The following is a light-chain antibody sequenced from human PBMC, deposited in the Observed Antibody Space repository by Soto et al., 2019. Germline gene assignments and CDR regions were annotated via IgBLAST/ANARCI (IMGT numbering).Light chain of an antibody. Sequence: QSALTQPASVSGSPGQSITISCTGTSSDVGSYNYVSWYQQHPGKAPKLLIYDVSNRPSGVSNRFSGSKSGNTASLTISGLPAEDEADYYCSSYTSSSTPYVFGTGTKLIVL. CDR2: DVS. CDR3: SSYTSSSTPYV. V-gene: IGLV2-14*01. CDR1: SSDVGSYNY. J-gene: IGLJ1*01.